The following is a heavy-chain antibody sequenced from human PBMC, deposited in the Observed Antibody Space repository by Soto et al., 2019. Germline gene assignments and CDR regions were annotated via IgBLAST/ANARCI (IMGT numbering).Heavy chain of an antibody. V-gene: IGHV3-9*01. J-gene: IGHJ4*02. Sequence: VQLVESGGGLVQPGRSLRLSCAASGFTFDDYAMHWVRQAPGKGLEWVSGISWNSGSIGYADSVKGRFTISRDNAKNSLYLQMNSLRAEDTALYYCAKDRGIAENYFDYWGQGTLVTVSS. CDR2: ISWNSGSI. D-gene: IGHD6-13*01. CDR1: GFTFDDYA. CDR3: AKDRGIAENYFDY.